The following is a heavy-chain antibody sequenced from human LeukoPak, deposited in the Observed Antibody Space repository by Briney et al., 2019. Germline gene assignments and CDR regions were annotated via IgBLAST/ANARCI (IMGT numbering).Heavy chain of an antibody. D-gene: IGHD1-1*01. Sequence: PGGSLRLSCAASGFTFGSYSMNWVRQAPGKGLEWVSSISSGSSYSYYADSVRGRFTLSRDNAKNSLYLQMNSLRAEDTAVYYCARVRPGTPSYYFVYWGQGTLVTVSS. J-gene: IGHJ4*02. V-gene: IGHV3-21*01. CDR3: ARVRPGTPSYYFVY. CDR1: GFTFGSYS. CDR2: ISSGSSYS.